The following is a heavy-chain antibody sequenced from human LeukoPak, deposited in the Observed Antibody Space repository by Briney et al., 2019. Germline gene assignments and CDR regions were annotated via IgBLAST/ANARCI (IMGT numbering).Heavy chain of an antibody. D-gene: IGHD3-16*02. CDR1: GFTVISNL. CDR3: ARGAYRISWPGIDY. V-gene: IGHV3-53*01. CDR2: IYSGGAT. Sequence: GGSLRLSCAASGFTVISNLMTWVRQSPGRGLEWLSSIYSGGATYYADSVKGRFTISRDHSNNSVSLQMTNLRVEDTAIYYCARGAYRISWPGIDYWGQGTLVTVPS. J-gene: IGHJ4*02.